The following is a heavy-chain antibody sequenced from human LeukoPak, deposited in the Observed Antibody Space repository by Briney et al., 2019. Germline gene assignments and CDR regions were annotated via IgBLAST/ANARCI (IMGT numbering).Heavy chain of an antibody. CDR3: ARDRGSGYSLTSSYYYFDY. D-gene: IGHD3-22*01. CDR2: ISSSSSTI. V-gene: IGHV3-48*01. Sequence: GGSLRLSCAASGFTFSSYSMNWVPQAPGKGLEWVSYISSSSSTIYYADSVKGRFTISRDNAKNSLYLQMNSLRAEDTAVYYCARDRGSGYSLTSSYYYFDYWGQRTLVTVSS. J-gene: IGHJ4*02. CDR1: GFTFSSYS.